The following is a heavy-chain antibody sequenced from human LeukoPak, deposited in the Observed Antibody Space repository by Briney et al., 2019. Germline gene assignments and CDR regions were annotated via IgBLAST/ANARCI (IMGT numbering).Heavy chain of an antibody. J-gene: IGHJ4*02. CDR2: ISKNGSNT. CDR1: GLIFETYG. D-gene: IGHD5-18*01. CDR3: VKGRRGSSYVHYFDS. Sequence: GGSLRLSCAVSGLIFETYGMHWVRQAPGKGLEWVGVISKNGSNTYYGDSVKGRFTISRDNSNNTLSLQMNGLTTEDTGVYFCVKGRRGSSYVHYFDSWGQGTLVTVSS. V-gene: IGHV3-30*18.